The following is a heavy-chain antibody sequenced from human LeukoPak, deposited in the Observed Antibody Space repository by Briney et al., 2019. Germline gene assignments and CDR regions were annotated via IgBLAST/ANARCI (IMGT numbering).Heavy chain of an antibody. CDR1: GFTFDDYA. J-gene: IGHJ4*02. CDR3: ARVLGGATLDY. CDR2: IYSGGST. V-gene: IGHV3-53*01. Sequence: GGSLRLSCAASGFTFDDYAMHWVRQAPGKGLEWVSVIYSGGSTYYADSVKGRFTISRDNSKNTLYLQMNSLRAEDTAVYYCARVLGGATLDYWGQGTLVTVSS. D-gene: IGHD1-26*01.